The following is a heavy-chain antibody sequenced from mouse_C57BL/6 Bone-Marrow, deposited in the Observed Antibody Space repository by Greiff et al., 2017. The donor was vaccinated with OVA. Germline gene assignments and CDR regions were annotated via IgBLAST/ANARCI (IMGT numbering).Heavy chain of an antibody. CDR1: GYTFTSYW. V-gene: IGHV1-55*01. D-gene: IGHD2-4*01. Sequence: QVQLQQPGAELVKPGASVKMSCKASGYTFTSYWITWVKQRPGQGLEWIGDIYPGSGSTNYNEKFKSKATLTVDPSSRKAYMQLSSLKSEDSAVYYCARALYDYDDGWYVDGWGTGTTVTVSS. J-gene: IGHJ1*03. CDR3: ARALYDYDDGWYVDG. CDR2: IYPGSGST.